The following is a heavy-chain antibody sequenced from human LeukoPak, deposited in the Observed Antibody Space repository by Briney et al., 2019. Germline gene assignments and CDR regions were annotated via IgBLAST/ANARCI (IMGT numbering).Heavy chain of an antibody. CDR2: ISSSSDYI. D-gene: IGHD6-19*01. Sequence: GGSLRLSCVVSGLTSTGYSMTWVRQAPGKGLEWVSSISSSSDYIFYADSVKGRFTISRDNAKNSLYLQMNSLRAEDTAVYYCAKPAISSRGWYYDYWGQGTLVTVSS. CDR3: AKPAISSRGWYYDY. CDR1: GLTSTGYS. J-gene: IGHJ4*02. V-gene: IGHV3-21*04.